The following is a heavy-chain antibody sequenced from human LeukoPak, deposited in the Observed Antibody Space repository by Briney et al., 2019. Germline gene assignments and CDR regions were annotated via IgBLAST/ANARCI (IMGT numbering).Heavy chain of an antibody. CDR3: AKGAVAGIRPLYYFDY. J-gene: IGHJ4*02. CDR2: ISGSGGST. Sequence: PGGSLRLSCAASGFTFSSYAMSWVRQAPGKGLEWVSAISGSGGSTYYADSVKGRFTISRDNSKNTLYLQMNSLRAEDTAVYYCAKGAVAGIRPLYYFDYWGQGTPVTVSS. CDR1: GFTFSSYA. D-gene: IGHD6-19*01. V-gene: IGHV3-23*01.